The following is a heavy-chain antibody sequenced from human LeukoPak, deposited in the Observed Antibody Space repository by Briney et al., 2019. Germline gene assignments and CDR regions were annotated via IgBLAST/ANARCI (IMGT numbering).Heavy chain of an antibody. Sequence: PGTLSLTCTVSAGSIGRYYWSWIRQPPGRGGEWIGYIYYSGSTNYHPSLQSRVTISVDPYKNQFSLKLSSVTAADPAVYYCARHCRSTRCYFFDSWGQGTLVTVSS. CDR2: IYYSGST. CDR1: AGSIGRYY. V-gene: IGHV4-59*08. D-gene: IGHD2-2*01. CDR3: ARHCRSTRCYFFDS. J-gene: IGHJ4*02.